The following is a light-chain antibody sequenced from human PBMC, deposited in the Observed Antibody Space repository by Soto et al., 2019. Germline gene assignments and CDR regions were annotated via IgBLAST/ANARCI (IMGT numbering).Light chain of an antibody. CDR1: QSIASSY. J-gene: IGKJ1*01. V-gene: IGKV3-20*01. CDR3: QQYGSSPET. CDR2: GAS. Sequence: EIVFTQSPGTLSLSPGERATLSCRASQSIASSYLAWYQQKPGQAPRLLIYGASSRATGIPDRFSGSGSGKDFTLTVSRXEPEDFAVYYCQQYGSSPETFGQGTKVDIK.